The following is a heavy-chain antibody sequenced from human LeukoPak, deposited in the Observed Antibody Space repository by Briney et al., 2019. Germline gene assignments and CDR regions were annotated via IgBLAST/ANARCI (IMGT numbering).Heavy chain of an antibody. CDR2: IKQDGSEK. J-gene: IGHJ4*02. CDR3: ARDRSPYYYDSSSHGDYFDY. CDR1: GFTFSSYW. V-gene: IGHV3-7*01. Sequence: GGSLRLSCAASGFTFSSYWMSWVRQAPGKGLEWVANIKQDGSEKYYVDSVKGRFTISRDNAKNSLYLQMNSLRAEDTAVYYCARDRSPYYYDSSSHGDYFDYWGQGTLVTVSS. D-gene: IGHD3-22*01.